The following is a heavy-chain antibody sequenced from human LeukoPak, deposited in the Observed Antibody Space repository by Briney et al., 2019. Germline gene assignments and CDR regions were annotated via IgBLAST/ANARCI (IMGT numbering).Heavy chain of an antibody. J-gene: IGHJ3*02. D-gene: IGHD2-8*01. CDR1: GGTFSNNP. CDR3: ARRYCTNGVCYHDRGAFDI. CDR2: IIPIFGTA. Sequence: SVKVSCKASGGTFSNNPISWVRQAPGQGLEWRGEIIPIFGTATYAQKFQGRVTITADTSTSTVYMELSSLRSEDTAVYYCARRYCTNGVCYHDRGAFDIWGQGTMVTVSS. V-gene: IGHV1-69*06.